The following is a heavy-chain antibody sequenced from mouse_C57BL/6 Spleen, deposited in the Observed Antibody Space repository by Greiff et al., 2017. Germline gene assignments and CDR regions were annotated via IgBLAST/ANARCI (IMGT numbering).Heavy chain of an antibody. CDR3: ASGYYGYYVY. V-gene: IGHV1-54*01. D-gene: IGHD2-1*01. J-gene: IGHJ2*01. Sequence: VKLQESGAELVRPGTSVKVSCKASGYAFTNYLIEWVKQRPGQGLEWIGVINPGSGGTNYNEKFKGKATLTADKSSSTAYMQPSSLTSEYSAVYFCASGYYGYYVYWGQGTTLTVSS. CDR2: INPGSGGT. CDR1: GYAFTNYL.